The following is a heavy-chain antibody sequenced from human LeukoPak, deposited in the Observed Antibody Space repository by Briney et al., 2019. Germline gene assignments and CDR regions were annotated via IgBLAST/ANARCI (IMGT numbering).Heavy chain of an antibody. V-gene: IGHV1-18*01. CDR1: GYTFINYG. CDR2: ISAYNGNT. D-gene: IGHD1-26*01. Sequence: ASVKVSCKASGYTFINYGISWVRQAPGQGLEWMGWISAYNGNTNYAQKLQGRVTMTTDTSTSTAYMELRGLRSGDTAVYYCAQRTVGATVDYWGQGTLVTVSS. CDR3: AQRTVGATVDY. J-gene: IGHJ4*02.